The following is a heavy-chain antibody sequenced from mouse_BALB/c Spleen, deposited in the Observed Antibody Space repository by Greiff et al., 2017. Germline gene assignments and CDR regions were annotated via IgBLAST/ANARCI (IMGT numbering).Heavy chain of an antibody. CDR3: ARYRGNYEDYYAMDY. Sequence: EVMLVESGGGLVKPGGSLKLSCAASGFTFSSYTMSWVRQTPEKRLEWVATISSGGGNTYYPDSVKGRFTISRDNAKNNLYLQMSSLRSEDTALYYCARYRGNYEDYYAMDYWGQGTSVTVSS. J-gene: IGHJ4*01. V-gene: IGHV5-9*03. D-gene: IGHD2-1*01. CDR2: ISSGGGNT. CDR1: GFTFSSYT.